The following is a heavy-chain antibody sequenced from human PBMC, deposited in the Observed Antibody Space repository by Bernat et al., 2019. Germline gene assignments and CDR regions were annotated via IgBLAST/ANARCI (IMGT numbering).Heavy chain of an antibody. CDR1: GFTFSSYA. D-gene: IGHD4-17*01. J-gene: IGHJ4*02. CDR3: AKDSPSVYGDYAMFDY. Sequence: VQLVESGGGVVQPGGSLRLSCAASGFTFSSYAMSWVRQAPGKGLEWVSAISGSGGSTYYADSVKGRFTISRDNSKNTLYLQMNSLRAEDTAVYYCAKDSPSVYGDYAMFDYWGQGTLVTVSS. V-gene: IGHV3-23*04. CDR2: ISGSGGST.